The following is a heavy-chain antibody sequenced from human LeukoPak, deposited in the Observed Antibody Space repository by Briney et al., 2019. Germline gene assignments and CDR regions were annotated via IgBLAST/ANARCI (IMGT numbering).Heavy chain of an antibody. J-gene: IGHJ3*02. D-gene: IGHD5-24*01. Sequence: SETLSLTXTVSGGSISSYYWSWIRQPPGKGLEWIGYIYYSGSTNYNPSLKSRVTISVDTSKNQFSLKLSSVTAADTAVYYCAREMATISDAFDIWGQGTMVTVSS. V-gene: IGHV4-59*01. CDR3: AREMATISDAFDI. CDR2: IYYSGST. CDR1: GGSISSYY.